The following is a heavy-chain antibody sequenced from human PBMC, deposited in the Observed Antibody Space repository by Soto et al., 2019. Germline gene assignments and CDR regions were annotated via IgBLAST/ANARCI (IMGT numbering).Heavy chain of an antibody. D-gene: IGHD6-6*01. CDR2: IYHSGTT. J-gene: IGHJ4*02. CDR1: GGSISSGSYS. V-gene: IGHV4-30-2*01. CDR3: VRRYSSSSLPDY. Sequence: PSETLSLTCAVSGGSISSGSYSWSWIRQPPGKGLKWIGYIYHSGTTNYSPSFQGHVTISRDTSISTAYLQWNSLKASDTATYYCVRRYSSSSLPDYWGQGTLVTVSS.